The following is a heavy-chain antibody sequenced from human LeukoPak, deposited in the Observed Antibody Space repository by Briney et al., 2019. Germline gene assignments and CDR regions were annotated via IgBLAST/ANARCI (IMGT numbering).Heavy chain of an antibody. CDR1: GFTFSNYA. J-gene: IGHJ5*02. D-gene: IGHD5-18*01. CDR2: IYYSGTT. Sequence: TGGSLRLSCAASGFTFSNYAMRWVRQPPGKGLEWIGSIYYSGTTHYNPSLESRVTISVDTSKNQFSLKLASVTAADTAIYYCAKGAGGFSYYNWFDPWGQGTLVTVSS. V-gene: IGHV4-39*07. CDR3: AKGAGGFSYYNWFDP.